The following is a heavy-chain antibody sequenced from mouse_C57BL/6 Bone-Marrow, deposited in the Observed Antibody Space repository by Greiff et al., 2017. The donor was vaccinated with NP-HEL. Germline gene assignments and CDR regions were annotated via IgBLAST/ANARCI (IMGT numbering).Heavy chain of an antibody. CDR1: GFTFSDYG. J-gene: IGHJ1*03. D-gene: IGHD2-3*01. V-gene: IGHV5-17*01. Sequence: EVQLVESGGGLVKPGGSLKLSCAASGFTFSDYGMHWVRQAPEKGLEWVAYISSGSSTIYYADTVKGRFTISRDNAKNTLFLQMTSLRSEDTAMYYCARPGALCPRAFDVWGTGTTVTVSS. CDR3: ARPGALCPRAFDV. CDR2: ISSGSSTI.